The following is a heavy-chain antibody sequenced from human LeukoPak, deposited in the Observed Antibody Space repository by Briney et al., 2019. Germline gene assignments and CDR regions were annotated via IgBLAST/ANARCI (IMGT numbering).Heavy chain of an antibody. CDR2: ISGGSSDT. Sequence: PGGSLRLSCAASGFIFSDHYMAWIRQAPGKGLEWVSYISGGSSDTNYADSVKGRFTISRDNAKNSLYLQMNNLRAEDTAVYYCARDSGISGRTDYWGQGTLVTVSS. V-gene: IGHV3-11*05. J-gene: IGHJ4*02. D-gene: IGHD3-10*01. CDR1: GFIFSDHY. CDR3: ARDSGISGRTDY.